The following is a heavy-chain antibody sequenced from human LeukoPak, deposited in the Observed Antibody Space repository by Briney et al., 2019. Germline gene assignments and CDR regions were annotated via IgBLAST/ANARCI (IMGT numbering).Heavy chain of an antibody. CDR3: ARDAAAAGSEAFDY. D-gene: IGHD6-13*01. Sequence: GGSLRLXCAASGFTCSSYWMSWVRQAPGKGLEWVANIKQDGSEKYYVDSVKGRFTISRDNAKNSLYLQMNSLRAEDTAVYYCARDAAAAGSEAFDYWGQGTLVTVSS. CDR2: IKQDGSEK. CDR1: GFTCSSYW. V-gene: IGHV3-7*01. J-gene: IGHJ4*02.